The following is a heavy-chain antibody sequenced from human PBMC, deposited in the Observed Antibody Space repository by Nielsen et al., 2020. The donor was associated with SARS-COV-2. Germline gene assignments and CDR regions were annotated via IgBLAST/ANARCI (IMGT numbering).Heavy chain of an antibody. CDR2: ISSSSSYI. J-gene: IGHJ4*02. CDR1: GFTFSSYS. D-gene: IGHD2-2*02. CDR3: ARDEGVVVPAAIRD. Sequence: GGSLRLSCAASGFTFSSYSMNWVRQAPGKGLEWVSSISSSSSYIYYADSVKGRFTISRDNAKSSLYLQMNSLRAEDTAVYYCARDEGVVVPAAIRDWGQGTLVTVSS. V-gene: IGHV3-21*01.